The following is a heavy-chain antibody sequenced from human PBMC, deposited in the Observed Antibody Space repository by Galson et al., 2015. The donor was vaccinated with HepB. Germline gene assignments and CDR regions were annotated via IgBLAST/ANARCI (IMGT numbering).Heavy chain of an antibody. V-gene: IGHV1-69*13. Sequence: SVKVSCKASGGTFSSYAISWVRQAPGQGLEWMGGIIPIFGTANYAQKFQGRVTITADESTSTAYMELSSLRSEDTAVYYCARDSLVLRPGRSGGSQSPRFDPWGQGTLVTVSS. J-gene: IGHJ5*02. CDR2: IIPIFGTA. D-gene: IGHD2-15*01. CDR3: ARDSLVLRPGRSGGSQSPRFDP. CDR1: GGTFSSYA.